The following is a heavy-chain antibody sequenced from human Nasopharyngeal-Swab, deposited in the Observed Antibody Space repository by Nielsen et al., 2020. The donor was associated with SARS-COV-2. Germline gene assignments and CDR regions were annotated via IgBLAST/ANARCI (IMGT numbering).Heavy chain of an antibody. CDR2: ISGSGGST. Sequence: GGSLRLSCAASGFTFGSYWMHWVRQAPGKGLEWVSAISGSGGSTYYADSVKGRFTISRDNSKNTLYLQMNSLRAEDTAVYYCAKDRVDAAMEALDYWGQGTLVTVSS. CDR3: AKDRVDAAMEALDY. V-gene: IGHV3-23*01. D-gene: IGHD5-18*01. CDR1: GFTFGSYW. J-gene: IGHJ4*02.